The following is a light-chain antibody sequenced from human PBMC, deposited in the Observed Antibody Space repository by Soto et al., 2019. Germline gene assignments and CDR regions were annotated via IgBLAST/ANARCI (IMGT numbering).Light chain of an antibody. CDR2: RNN. CDR1: SSNIGSNY. Sequence: QAVVTQPPSASGTPGQRVTISCSGSSSNIGSNYVYWYQQLPGTAPKLLIYRNNQRPSGVPDRFSGSKSGTSASLAIIGLRSEDEADYYCAAWDDSLSGRVFGGGTKVTVL. V-gene: IGLV1-47*01. J-gene: IGLJ2*01. CDR3: AAWDDSLSGRV.